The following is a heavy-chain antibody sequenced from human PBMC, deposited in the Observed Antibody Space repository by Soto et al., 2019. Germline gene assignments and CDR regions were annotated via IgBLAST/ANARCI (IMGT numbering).Heavy chain of an antibody. D-gene: IGHD3-3*01. CDR1: GYTLTELS. J-gene: IGHJ4*02. CDR3: ATGLNYDFWSGYYPDY. Sequence: ASVKVSCKVSGYTLTELSMHWVRQAPGKGLEWMGGFDPEDGETIYAQKFQGRVTMTEDTSTDTAYMELSSLRSEDTAVYYCATGLNYDFWSGYYPDYWGQGTLVTVSS. CDR2: FDPEDGET. V-gene: IGHV1-24*01.